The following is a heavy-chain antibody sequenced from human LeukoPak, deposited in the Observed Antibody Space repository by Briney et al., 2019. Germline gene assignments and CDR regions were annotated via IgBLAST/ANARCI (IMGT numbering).Heavy chain of an antibody. V-gene: IGHV3-48*01. CDR3: ARGNIKFDY. CDR1: GFTFSSYS. Sequence: GGSLRLSCAASGFTFSSYSMNWVRQAPGKGLEWVSYISSGSSTIYYADSVKGRFTISRDNAKNSLYLQMNSLRAKDTAVYYCARGNIKFDYWGQGTLVTVSS. CDR2: ISSGSSTI. J-gene: IGHJ4*02.